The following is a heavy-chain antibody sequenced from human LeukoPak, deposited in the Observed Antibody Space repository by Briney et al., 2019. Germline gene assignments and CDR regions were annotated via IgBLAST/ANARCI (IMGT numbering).Heavy chain of an antibody. CDR3: ARITMVRGVIGYGMDV. CDR1: GYSFTSYW. V-gene: IGHV5-51*01. Sequence: GESLKISCKGSGYSFTSYWIGWVRQMPGKGLEWMGIIYPGDSDTRYSPSFQGQVTISADKSISTAYLQWSSLKASDTAMYYCARITMVRGVIGYGMDVWGQGTTVTVSS. J-gene: IGHJ6*02. D-gene: IGHD3-10*01. CDR2: IYPGDSDT.